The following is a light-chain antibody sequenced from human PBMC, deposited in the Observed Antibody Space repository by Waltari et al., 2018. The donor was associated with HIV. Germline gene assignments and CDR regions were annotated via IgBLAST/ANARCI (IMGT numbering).Light chain of an antibody. Sequence: DIQMTQYPSTLSASVGDSVTITCRASQSICSSLAWYQKKSGKAPKFLIDKASSLESGVPSRFSGSGSGTEFTLTISSLQPDDFATYYCQQYFGQGTRLEIK. J-gene: IGKJ5*01. CDR3: QQY. CDR1: QSICSS. V-gene: IGKV1-5*03. CDR2: KAS.